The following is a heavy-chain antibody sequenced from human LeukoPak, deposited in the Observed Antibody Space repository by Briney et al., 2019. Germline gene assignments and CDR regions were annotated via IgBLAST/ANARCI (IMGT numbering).Heavy chain of an antibody. CDR2: IYPGDSDT. V-gene: IGHV5-51*01. Sequence: PGESLKISCKGSGYSFTSYWIGWVRQMPGKGLEWMGIIYPGDSDTRYSPSFQGQVTISADKSISTAYLQWSSLKASDAAMYYCARSGYYYDSSGYYQYDYWGQGTLVTVSS. CDR1: GYSFTSYW. CDR3: ARSGYYYDSSGYYQYDY. J-gene: IGHJ4*02. D-gene: IGHD3-22*01.